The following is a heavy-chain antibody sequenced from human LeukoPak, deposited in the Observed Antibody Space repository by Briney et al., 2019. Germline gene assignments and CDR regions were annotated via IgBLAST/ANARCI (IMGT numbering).Heavy chain of an antibody. CDR2: ISTSSSYI. Sequence: GGSLRLSCAVSGFTFSSYSMNWVRQAPGKGLEWVSSISTSSSYIYYADSVKGRFIISRDNAKNSLYLQMNSLRAEDTAVYYCARHVGFITMVRGVINNNWFDPWGQGTLVTVSS. D-gene: IGHD3-10*01. V-gene: IGHV3-21*06. CDR3: ARHVGFITMVRGVINNNWFDP. CDR1: GFTFSSYS. J-gene: IGHJ5*02.